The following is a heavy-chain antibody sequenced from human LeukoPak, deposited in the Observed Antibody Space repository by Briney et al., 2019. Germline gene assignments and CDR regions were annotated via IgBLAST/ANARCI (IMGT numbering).Heavy chain of an antibody. CDR1: GYIFTNYW. Sequence: GESLKISCKGSGYIFTNYWIAWVRQMPGKGLEWMGIIYPDDSDTRYSPSFQGQVIISADKSISTAYLQWSSLKASDTAMYYCVRHKGVVTPTAPDYWGQETLVTVPS. D-gene: IGHD4-23*01. CDR2: IYPDDSDT. V-gene: IGHV5-51*01. CDR3: VRHKGVVTPTAPDY. J-gene: IGHJ4*02.